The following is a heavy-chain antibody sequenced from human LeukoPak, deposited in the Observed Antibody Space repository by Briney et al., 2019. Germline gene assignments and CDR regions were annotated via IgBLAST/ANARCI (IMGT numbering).Heavy chain of an antibody. CDR1: GFTFSSYA. CDR3: AGGYCSSTSCYPIYWFDP. D-gene: IGHD2-2*01. V-gene: IGHV3-30-3*01. CDR2: ISYDGSNK. Sequence: RPGGSLRLSCAASGFTFSSYAMHWVRQAPGKGLEWVAVISYDGSNKYYADSVKGRFTISRDNSKNTLYLQMNSLRAEDTAVYYCAGGYCSSTSCYPIYWFDPWGQGTLVTVSS. J-gene: IGHJ5*02.